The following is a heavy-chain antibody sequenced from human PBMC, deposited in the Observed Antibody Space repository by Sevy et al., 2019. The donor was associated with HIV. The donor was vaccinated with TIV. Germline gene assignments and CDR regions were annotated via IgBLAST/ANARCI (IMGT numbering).Heavy chain of an antibody. D-gene: IGHD3-22*01. CDR2: IKPNSGGT. CDR3: ACVFSYYYDSSGYLLDY. V-gene: IGHV1-2*02. Sequence: VSVKVSCKASGYTFTGYYMHWVRQAPGQGLEWMGWIKPNSGGTNYAQKFQGRVTMTRDTSISTAYMDLSRLSSDDTAVYYCACVFSYYYDSSGYLLDYWGQGTLVTVSS. CDR1: GYTFTGYY. J-gene: IGHJ4*02.